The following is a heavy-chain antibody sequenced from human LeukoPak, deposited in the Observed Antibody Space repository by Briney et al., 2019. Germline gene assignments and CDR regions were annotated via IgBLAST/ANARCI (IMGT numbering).Heavy chain of an antibody. CDR2: IYTSGST. Sequence: SETLSLTCTVSGGSISSYYWSWIRRPAGKGLEWIGRIYTSGSTNYNPSLKSRVTMSVDTSKNQFSLKLSSVTAADTAVYYCASFTAATPGDAFDIWGQGTMVTVSS. CDR1: GGSISSYY. V-gene: IGHV4-4*07. CDR3: ASFTAATPGDAFDI. D-gene: IGHD6-25*01. J-gene: IGHJ3*02.